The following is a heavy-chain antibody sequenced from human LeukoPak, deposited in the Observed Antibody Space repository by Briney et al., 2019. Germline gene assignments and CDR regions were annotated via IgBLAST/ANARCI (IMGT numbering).Heavy chain of an antibody. CDR2: ISDSGGST. CDR1: GFTFSSYA. J-gene: IGHJ4*02. V-gene: IGHV3-23*01. CDR3: AKDALLYIGYDYIDY. Sequence: GGSLRLSCAASGFTFSSYAMNWVRQAPGKGLEWVSSISDSGGSTYYADSVKGRFTISRDNSRNTLSLQMKSLRAEDTAVYYCAKDALLYIGYDYIDYWGQGTLVTVSS. D-gene: IGHD5-12*01.